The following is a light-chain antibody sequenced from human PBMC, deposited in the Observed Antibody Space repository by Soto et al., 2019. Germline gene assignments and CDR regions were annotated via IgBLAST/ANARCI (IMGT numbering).Light chain of an antibody. V-gene: IGKV1-12*01. CDR3: QQGNSFPFT. CDR1: QGISSW. Sequence: GGRVTITCRASQGISSWLAWYQQKPGKAPNLLIYGASSLQSGVPSRFSGSGSGTDFTLTISSLQPEDLGTYYCQQGNSFPFTFGGGTKVDIK. CDR2: GAS. J-gene: IGKJ4*01.